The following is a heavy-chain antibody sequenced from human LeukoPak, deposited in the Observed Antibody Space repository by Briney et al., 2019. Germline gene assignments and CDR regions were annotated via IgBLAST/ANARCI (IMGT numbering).Heavy chain of an antibody. Sequence: SETLSLTCTVSGGSISSFYWSWIRQPLGKGLEWIGYISYSGSTNYNPSLKSRVTISVDTSKNQFSLKLSSVTVADTAVYYCARQVHADAFDIWGQGTLVTVSS. CDR1: GGSISSFY. J-gene: IGHJ3*02. CDR3: ARQVHADAFDI. CDR2: ISYSGST. V-gene: IGHV4-59*08.